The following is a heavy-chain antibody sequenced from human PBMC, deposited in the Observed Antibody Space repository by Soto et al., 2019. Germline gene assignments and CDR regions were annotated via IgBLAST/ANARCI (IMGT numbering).Heavy chain of an antibody. D-gene: IGHD2-2*01. CDR2: INPNSGGT. V-gene: IGHV1-2*04. CDR1: VYTCTGYY. J-gene: IGHJ3*02. CDR3: ARSLQLLSPLDAFDI. Sequence: ASVKVSCKASVYTCTGYYIHCVRQAPGQGLEWMGWINPNSGGTNYAQKFQGWVTMTRDTSISTAYMELSRLRSDDTAVYYCARSLQLLSPLDAFDIWGQGTMVTVS.